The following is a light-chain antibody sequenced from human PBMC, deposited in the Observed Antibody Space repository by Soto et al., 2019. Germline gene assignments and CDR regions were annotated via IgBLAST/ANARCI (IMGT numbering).Light chain of an antibody. J-gene: IGKJ1*01. CDR1: QSISSY. CDR3: QQSYRTPWT. V-gene: IGKV1-39*01. Sequence: DIQMTQSPSSLSASVGDRVTITCRASQSISSYLNWYQQKPGKAPKLLIYAASSLQSGVPSRFSGSGSGTDFTLTISSLQPEDSATYYCQQSYRTPWTFGQGTKGELK. CDR2: AAS.